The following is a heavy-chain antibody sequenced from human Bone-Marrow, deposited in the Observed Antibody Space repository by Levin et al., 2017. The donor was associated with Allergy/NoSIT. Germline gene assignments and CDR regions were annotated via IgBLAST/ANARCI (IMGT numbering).Heavy chain of an antibody. Sequence: GGSLRLSCAASGFTFNGYWMTWVRQGPGKGLEWVANIKDDGSATDYVDSVKGRFIISRDNARNSLYLQMNSLRAEDTALYYCARHLLHGRSDFDYWGQGTLVTVSS. CDR2: IKDDGSAT. CDR1: GFTFNGYW. CDR3: ARHLLHGRSDFDY. D-gene: IGHD3-3*01. V-gene: IGHV3-7*01. J-gene: IGHJ4*02.